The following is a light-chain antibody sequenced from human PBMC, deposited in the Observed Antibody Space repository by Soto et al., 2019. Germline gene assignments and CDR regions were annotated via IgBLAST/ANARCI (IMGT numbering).Light chain of an antibody. J-gene: IGLJ1*01. CDR2: GNT. CDR3: QSYDDSLSVHYV. CDR1: SSNIGSTYD. V-gene: IGLV1-40*01. Sequence: QSVLTQPPSVSGAPGKRVTISCTGSSSNIGSTYDVQWYQQLPGTAPKLLIHGNTNRPSGVPDRFSGSKSGTSASLAITGLQAHDEADYYCQSYDDSLSVHYVFGTGTKLTVL.